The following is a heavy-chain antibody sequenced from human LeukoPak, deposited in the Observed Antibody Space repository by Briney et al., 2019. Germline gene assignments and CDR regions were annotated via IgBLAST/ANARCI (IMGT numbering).Heavy chain of an antibody. CDR3: ARGLDTAMVEQYYFDY. CDR2: IYYSGST. Sequence: ESGPTLVKPSETLSLTCTVSGGSISSSSYYWGWIRQPPGKGLEWIGSIYYSGSTYYNPSLKSRVTISVDTSKNQFSLKLSSVTAADTAVYYCARGLDTAMVEQYYFDYWGQRTLVTVSS. D-gene: IGHD5-18*01. J-gene: IGHJ4*02. V-gene: IGHV4-39*01. CDR1: GGSISSSSYY.